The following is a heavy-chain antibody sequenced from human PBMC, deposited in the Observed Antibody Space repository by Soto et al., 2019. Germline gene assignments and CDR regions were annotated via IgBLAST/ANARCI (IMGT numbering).Heavy chain of an antibody. CDR1: GYTFTNYG. CDR3: VTSDWAW. J-gene: IGHJ4*02. Sequence: QVLLVQSGAEEKKPGASVKVSYKASGYTFTNYGIHWVRQAPGQGLEWLGWIHAGSGDTRYSPKFQGRATITRDTSASTAYMELRSLISRDTAVFYCVTSDWAWWGQGTLVTVSS. CDR2: IHAGSGDT. V-gene: IGHV1-3*05. D-gene: IGHD3-9*01.